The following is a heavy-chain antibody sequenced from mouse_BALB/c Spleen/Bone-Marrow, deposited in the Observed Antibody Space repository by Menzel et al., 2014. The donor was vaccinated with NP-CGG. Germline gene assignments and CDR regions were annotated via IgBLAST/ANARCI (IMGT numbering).Heavy chain of an antibody. Sequence: QVQLQQPGAELMKPGASAKISCKATGYTFSSYWIEWVKQRPGHGLEWIGEILPGSGITNYNEKFKGKATFTADTSSNTAYMQLSSLTSEDSAVYYCTRGGSYYRYLDYWGQGTPLTVSS. D-gene: IGHD2-14*01. J-gene: IGHJ2*01. CDR2: ILPGSGIT. CDR1: GYTFSSYW. CDR3: TRGGSYYRYLDY. V-gene: IGHV1-9*01.